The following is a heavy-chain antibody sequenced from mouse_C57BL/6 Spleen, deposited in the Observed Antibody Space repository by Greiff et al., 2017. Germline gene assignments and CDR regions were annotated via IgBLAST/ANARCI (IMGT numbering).Heavy chain of an antibody. CDR3: THAYYSNYVIAY. CDR2: IDPEDGDT. D-gene: IGHD2-5*01. J-gene: IGHJ3*01. CDR1: GFNIKDYY. Sequence: EVQLQQSGAELVRPGASVKLSCTASGFNIKDYYMHWVKQRPEQGLEWIGRIDPEDGDTEYAPKFPGKATMPADTSSNTAYLQLSSLTSEDTAVYYCTHAYYSNYVIAYGGQGTLVTVSA. V-gene: IGHV14-1*01.